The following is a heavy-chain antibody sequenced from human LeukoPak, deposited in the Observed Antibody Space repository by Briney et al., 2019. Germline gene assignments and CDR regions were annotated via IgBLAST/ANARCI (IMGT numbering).Heavy chain of an antibody. D-gene: IGHD1-1*01. CDR1: SGSISSGDYY. CDR2: ISSSGTT. CDR3: ARAVSGTPRWFDP. V-gene: IGHV4-30-4*01. Sequence: SETLSLTCTVSSGSISSGDYYWSWIRQPPGKGLEWIGYISSSGTTYYNPSLRSRITISVDSSKSQFSLNLSSVTASDTAVYYCARAVSGTPRWFDPWGQGTLVTVSS. J-gene: IGHJ5*02.